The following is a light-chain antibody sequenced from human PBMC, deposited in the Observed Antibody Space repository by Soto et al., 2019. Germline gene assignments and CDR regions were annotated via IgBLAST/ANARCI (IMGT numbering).Light chain of an antibody. J-gene: IGKJ4*01. Sequence: EMVLTQSPATLSLSPGGRATLPCRASQSVSSYLAWYQQRPGQAPRLLTYDASKRATGIPAKFSGSGSGTDFTLTISTLEPEDFAVYYCQQRSNWPPTFGGGTKVDIK. CDR3: QQRSNWPPT. V-gene: IGKV3-11*01. CDR1: QSVSSY. CDR2: DAS.